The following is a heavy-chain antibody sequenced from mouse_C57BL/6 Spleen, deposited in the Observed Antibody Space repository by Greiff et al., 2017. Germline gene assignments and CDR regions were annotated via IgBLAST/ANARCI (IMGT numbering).Heavy chain of an antibody. V-gene: IGHV1-5*01. CDR1: GYTFTSYW. CDR2: IYPGNSDT. D-gene: IGHD1-1*01. J-gene: IGHJ1*03. CDR3: TNYYGSRYFDV. Sequence: VQLQQSGTVLARPGASVKMSCKTSGYTFTSYWMHWVKQRPGQGLEWIGAIYPGNSDTSYNQKFKGKAKLTAVTSASTAYMELSSLTNEDSAVDYCTNYYGSRYFDVWGTGTTVTVSS.